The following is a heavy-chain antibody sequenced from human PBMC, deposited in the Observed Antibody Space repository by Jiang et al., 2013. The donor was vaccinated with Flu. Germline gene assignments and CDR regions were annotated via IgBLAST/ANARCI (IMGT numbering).Heavy chain of an antibody. D-gene: IGHD2/OR15-2a*01. V-gene: IGHV4-34*01. CDR1: GASISGYY. Sequence: KPSETLSLACTVSGASISGYYWSWIRQPPGKGLEWIGEINHSGSTNYNPSLKSRVTISVDTSKNQFSLKLSSVTAADTAVYYCASLIVVSWGQGTLVTVSS. J-gene: IGHJ4*02. CDR3: ASLIVVS. CDR2: INHSGST.